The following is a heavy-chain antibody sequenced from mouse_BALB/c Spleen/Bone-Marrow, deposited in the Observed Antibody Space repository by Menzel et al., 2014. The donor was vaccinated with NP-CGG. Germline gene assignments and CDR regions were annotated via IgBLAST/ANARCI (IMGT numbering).Heavy chain of an antibody. CDR3: ARTQPRYWYFDV. V-gene: IGHV1-12*01. D-gene: IGHD6-1*01. Sequence: LQQSGAELVRSGASVKMSCKASGYTFTSYNMHWVKQTPGQGLEWIGYIYPGNGGTNYNQKFKGKATLTADTSSSTACMQVGELTSEGSAVYLCARTQPRYWYFDVWGAGTTVTVSS. CDR2: IYPGNGGT. J-gene: IGHJ1*01. CDR1: GYTFTSYN.